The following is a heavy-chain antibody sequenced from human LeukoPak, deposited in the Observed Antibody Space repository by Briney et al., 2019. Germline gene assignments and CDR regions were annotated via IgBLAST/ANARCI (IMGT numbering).Heavy chain of an antibody. V-gene: IGHV3-48*02. J-gene: IGHJ5*02. Sequence: GGSLRLSSAASGFTLSHYSMNWVRQAPGKGLEWVSYGSSSGSTIHYADSVKGRFTISRDNAENSLYLQVNSLRDEDTAVYYCARAIVGWFDLWGQGTLVTVSS. CDR3: ARAIVGWFDL. D-gene: IGHD3-22*01. CDR1: GFTLSHYS. CDR2: GSSSGSTI.